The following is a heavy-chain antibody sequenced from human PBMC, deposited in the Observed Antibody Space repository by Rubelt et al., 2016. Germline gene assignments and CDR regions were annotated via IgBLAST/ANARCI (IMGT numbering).Heavy chain of an antibody. D-gene: IGHD3-3*01. Sequence: QVQLVQSGAEVKKPGASVKVSCKASGYTFTSYDINWVRQATGQGLEWMGWMNPNSGNTGYAQKFQGRVTMTRNTSISTADMGLSSLRSEDTAVYYCAGLSITIFGVVVYYYGMDVWGQGTTVTVSS. V-gene: IGHV1-8*01. CDR3: AGLSITIFGVVVYYYGMDV. J-gene: IGHJ6*02. CDR1: GYTFTSYD. CDR2: MNPNSGNT.